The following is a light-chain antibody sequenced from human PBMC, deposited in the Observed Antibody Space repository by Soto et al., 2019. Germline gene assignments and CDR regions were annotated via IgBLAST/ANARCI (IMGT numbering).Light chain of an antibody. V-gene: IGKV1-39*01. J-gene: IGKJ5*01. CDR3: QQSYSTPIT. CDR1: QSISSY. CDR2: AAS. Sequence: DIQMTQSPSSLSASVGDRVTITCRASQSISSYLNWYQQNPGKAPKLLIYAASSLQSGVPSRFSGSGSGTDFTLTISSLQPEDFASHYCQQSYSTPITFGQGTRLEIK.